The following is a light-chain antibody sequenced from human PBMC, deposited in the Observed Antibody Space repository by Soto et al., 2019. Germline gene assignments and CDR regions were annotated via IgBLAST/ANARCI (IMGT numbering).Light chain of an antibody. CDR2: GTS. CDR3: QQYGSSSWT. J-gene: IGKJ1*01. V-gene: IGKV3-20*01. CDR1: QSVSSSY. Sequence: EIVLTQSPGTLSLSPGERATLSCRASQSVSSSYLAWYQQKPGQPPRLLIYGTSSRATAIPDRFRGSGSGTDFTLTISRLEPEDFAVYYCQQYGSSSWTFGQGTKVEIK.